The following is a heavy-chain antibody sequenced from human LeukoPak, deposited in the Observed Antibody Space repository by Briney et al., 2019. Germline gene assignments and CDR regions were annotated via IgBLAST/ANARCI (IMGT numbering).Heavy chain of an antibody. CDR2: FSTYNGDT. J-gene: IGHJ3*01. CDR3: AIGQGVITWGGADVYDV. D-gene: IGHD3-16*01. V-gene: IGHV1-18*01. Sequence: GASVKVSCKASGYTFTSYGISWVRQAPGQRPEWMGWFSTYNGDTKYAQKLKGRVTLTADTLTSTAYMELRTLISDDTATYYCAIGQGVITWGGADVYDVWGQGTTVIVSS. CDR1: GYTFTSYG.